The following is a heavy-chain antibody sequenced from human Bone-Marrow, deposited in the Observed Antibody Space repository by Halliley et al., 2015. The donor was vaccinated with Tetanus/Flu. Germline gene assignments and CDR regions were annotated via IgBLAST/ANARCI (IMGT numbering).Heavy chain of an antibody. CDR2: IGYNGDT. Sequence: GLVKPSETLSLTCTVSGGSISSYYWHWIRQSPGKGLEWIGFIGYNGDTSYNPSLKSRVTISADTSKNQFSLRLNSVTTADTAMYFCAREYSSFAYWGQGTLVTVSS. J-gene: IGHJ1*01. CDR1: GGSISSYY. D-gene: IGHD6-19*01. CDR3: AREYSSFAY. V-gene: IGHV4-59*01.